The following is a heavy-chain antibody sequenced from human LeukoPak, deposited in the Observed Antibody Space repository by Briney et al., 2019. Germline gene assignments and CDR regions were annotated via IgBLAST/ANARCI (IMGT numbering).Heavy chain of an antibody. V-gene: IGHV4-34*01. J-gene: IGHJ2*01. CDR3: ARGHYSASRKYFDL. CDR2: INHRGST. D-gene: IGHD2-2*01. CDR1: GFTFSSYS. Sequence: PGGSLRLSCAASGFTFSSYSMTWVRQAPGKGLEWIGEINHRGSTNDNPSLKSRVIISVDASRYQFSLKLSSVTAADTAVYYCARGHYSASRKYFDLWGSGTLVAVSS.